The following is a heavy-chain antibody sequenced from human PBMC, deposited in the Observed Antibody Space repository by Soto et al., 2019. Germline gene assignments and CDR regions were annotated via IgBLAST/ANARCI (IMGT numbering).Heavy chain of an antibody. V-gene: IGHV3-23*01. Sequence: GGSLRLSCAASGFTFSSYAMSWVRQAPGKGLEWVSAISGSGGSTYYADSVKGRFTISRDNSKNTLYLQMNSLRAEDTAVYYCVTSSVLRYFDWLLYNNDYWGQGTLVTVSS. D-gene: IGHD3-9*01. J-gene: IGHJ4*02. CDR2: ISGSGGST. CDR1: GFTFSSYA. CDR3: VTSSVLRYFDWLLYNNDY.